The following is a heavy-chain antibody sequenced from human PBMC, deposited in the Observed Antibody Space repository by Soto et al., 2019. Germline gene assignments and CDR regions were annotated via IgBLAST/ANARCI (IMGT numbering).Heavy chain of an antibody. D-gene: IGHD3-16*01. CDR3: ARVSLGKAY. Sequence: SETLSLTCAVYGGSFSGYYWSWIRQPPGKGLEWIGEINHSGSTNYNPSLKSRVTISVDTSKNQFSLKLSSVTAADTAVYYCARVSLGKAYWGQGTLVTVSS. V-gene: IGHV4-34*01. CDR2: INHSGST. CDR1: GGSFSGYY. J-gene: IGHJ4*02.